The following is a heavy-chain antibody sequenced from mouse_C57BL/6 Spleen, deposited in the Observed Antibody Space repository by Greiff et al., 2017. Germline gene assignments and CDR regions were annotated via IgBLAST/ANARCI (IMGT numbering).Heavy chain of an antibody. Sequence: VQLQQPGAELVKPGASVKLSCKASGYTFTSYWMHWVKQRPGQGLEWIGMIHPNSGSTNYNEKFKSKATLTVDKSSRTAYMQLSSLTSEDSAVYYCARGGGTRYFDVWGTGTTVTVAS. CDR1: GYTFTSYW. J-gene: IGHJ1*03. CDR2: IHPNSGST. V-gene: IGHV1-64*01. D-gene: IGHD4-1*01. CDR3: ARGGGTRYFDV.